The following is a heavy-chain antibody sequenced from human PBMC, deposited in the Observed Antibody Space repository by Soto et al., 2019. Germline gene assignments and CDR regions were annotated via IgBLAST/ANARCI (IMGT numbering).Heavy chain of an antibody. CDR1: GGSISSYY. CDR3: ARVERGTATTVVDAFDI. Sequence: SETLSLTCTVSGGSISSYYWSWIRQPPGKGLEWIGEMSHSGGTHYNPSLKSRVTISVDTSKNQFSLKMSSVTAADTALYYCARVERGTATTVVDAFDIWGPGTMVTVSS. V-gene: IGHV4-59*04. J-gene: IGHJ3*02. CDR2: MSHSGGT. D-gene: IGHD1-1*01.